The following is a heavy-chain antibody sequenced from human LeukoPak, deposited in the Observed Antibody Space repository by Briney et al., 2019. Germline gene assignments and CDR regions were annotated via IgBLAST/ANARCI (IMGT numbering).Heavy chain of an antibody. CDR2: IYRGGDT. CDR3: TREDIKESYTVD. V-gene: IGHV3-53*01. Sequence: SGGSLRLSCVISGITVSTNNMSWVRQAPGKELDWISVIYRGGDTYYADSVKGRFTISRDTANNTLSLQLTGLRAEDTAVYYCTREDIKESYTVDWGQGTLVTVSS. CDR1: GITVSTNN. D-gene: IGHD2-15*01. J-gene: IGHJ4*02.